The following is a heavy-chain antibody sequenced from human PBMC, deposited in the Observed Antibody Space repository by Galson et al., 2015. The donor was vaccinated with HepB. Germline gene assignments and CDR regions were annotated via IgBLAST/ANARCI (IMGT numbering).Heavy chain of an antibody. Sequence: SLRLSCAASGFTFSSYAMSWVRQAPGKGLEWVSAISGSGGSTYYADSVKGRFTISRDNSKNTLYLQMNSLRAEDTAVYYCATPYYYDSSVGDIWGQGTMVTVSS. CDR3: ATPYYYDSSVGDI. J-gene: IGHJ3*02. CDR2: ISGSGGST. CDR1: GFTFSSYA. V-gene: IGHV3-23*01. D-gene: IGHD3-22*01.